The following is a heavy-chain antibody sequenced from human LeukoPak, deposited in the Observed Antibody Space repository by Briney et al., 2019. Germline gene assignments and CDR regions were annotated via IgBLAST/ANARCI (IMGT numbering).Heavy chain of an antibody. D-gene: IGHD6-13*01. Sequence: PSETLSLTCAVYGGSFSGYYWSWIRQPPGKGLEWIGEINHSGSTNYNPSLKSRVTISVDTSKNQFSLKLSSVTAADTAVYYCARGASSWTYWFDPWGQGTLVTVSS. V-gene: IGHV4-34*01. J-gene: IGHJ5*02. CDR1: GGSFSGYY. CDR2: INHSGST. CDR3: ARGASSWTYWFDP.